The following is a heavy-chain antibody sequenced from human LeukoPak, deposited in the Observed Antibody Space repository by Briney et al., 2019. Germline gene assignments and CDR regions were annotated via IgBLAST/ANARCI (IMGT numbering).Heavy chain of an antibody. CDR2: IYYSGST. Sequence: SETLSLTCTVSGGSISSYYWSWIRQPPGKGLEWIGYIYYSGSTNHNPSLKSRVTISVDTSKTQFSLKLSSVTAADTAVYYCARNRRGYSYGYESSYMDVWGKGTTLTISS. J-gene: IGHJ6*03. V-gene: IGHV4-59*01. CDR1: GGSISSYY. D-gene: IGHD5-18*01. CDR3: ARNRRGYSYGYESSYMDV.